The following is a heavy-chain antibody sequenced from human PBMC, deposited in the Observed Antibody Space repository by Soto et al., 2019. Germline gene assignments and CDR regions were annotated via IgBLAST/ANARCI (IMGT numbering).Heavy chain of an antibody. CDR3: AREGYDFWSGNDAFDI. CDR1: GFTFSSYE. V-gene: IGHV3-48*03. CDR2: ISSSGSTI. Sequence: EVQLVESGGGLVQPGGSLRLSCAASGFTFSSYEMNWVRQAPGKGLEWVSYISSSGSTIYYADSVKGRFTISRDNAKNSLYLQMNSLRAEDTAVYYCAREGYDFWSGNDAFDIWGQGTMVTVSS. J-gene: IGHJ3*02. D-gene: IGHD3-3*01.